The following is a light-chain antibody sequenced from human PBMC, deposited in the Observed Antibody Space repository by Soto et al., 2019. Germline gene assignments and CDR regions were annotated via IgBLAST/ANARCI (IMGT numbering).Light chain of an antibody. Sequence: EIVMTQSPATLSVSPGERATLSCRASQSVSSNLACYQQKPGQAPRLLIYGASTRATGIPARFSGSGSGTEFTLTISSLQSEDLAVYYCQQYNNWPTTFGPGTKVDI. CDR2: GAS. CDR1: QSVSSN. CDR3: QQYNNWPTT. V-gene: IGKV3-15*01. J-gene: IGKJ3*01.